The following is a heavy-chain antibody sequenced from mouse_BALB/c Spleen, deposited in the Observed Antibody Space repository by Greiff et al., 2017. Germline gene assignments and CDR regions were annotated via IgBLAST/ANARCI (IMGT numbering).Heavy chain of an antibody. CDR2: ISDGGSYT. CDR1: GFTFSDYY. J-gene: IGHJ2*01. V-gene: IGHV5-4*02. CDR3: ARAYGNYGFDY. Sequence: EVKLVESGGGLVKPGGSLKLSCAASGFTFSDYYMYWVRQTPEKRLEWVATISDGGSYTYYPDSVKGRFTISRDNAKNNLYLQMSSLKSEDTAMYYCARAYGNYGFDYWGQGTTLTVSS. D-gene: IGHD2-1*01.